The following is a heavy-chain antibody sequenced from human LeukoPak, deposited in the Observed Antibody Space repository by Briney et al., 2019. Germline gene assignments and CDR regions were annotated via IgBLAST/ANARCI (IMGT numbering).Heavy chain of an antibody. CDR3: ARHXTAGFDY. V-gene: IGHV1-69*02. Sequence: SVKVSCKASGGTFSSYTISWVRQAPGQGLEWVGRIIPILGIANSAQKFQGRGTITTDESTSTAYMELSSLRPEDTAVYYCARHXTAGFDYWGXGTLXXVS. CDR1: GGTFSSYT. J-gene: IGHJ4*01. CDR2: IIPILGIA.